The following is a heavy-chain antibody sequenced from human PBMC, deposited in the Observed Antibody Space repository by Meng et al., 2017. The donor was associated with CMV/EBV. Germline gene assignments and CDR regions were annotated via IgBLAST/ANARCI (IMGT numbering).Heavy chain of an antibody. D-gene: IGHD6-13*01. CDR3: ARDIRGGSWKGGMDV. J-gene: IGHJ6*02. V-gene: IGHV3-74*01. CDR1: GFTFSSYW. CDR2: INSDGGST. Sequence: GESLKISCAASGFTFSSYWMHWVRQAPGKGLVWVSRINSDGGSTSYADSVKGRFTISRDKAKNTLYLQMNSLRAEDTAVYYCARDIRGGSWKGGMDVWGQGTTVTVSS.